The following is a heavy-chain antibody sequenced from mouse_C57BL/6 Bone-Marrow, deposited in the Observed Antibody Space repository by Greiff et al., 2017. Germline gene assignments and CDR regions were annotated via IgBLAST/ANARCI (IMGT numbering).Heavy chain of an antibody. D-gene: IGHD1-1*01. Sequence: EVQRVESGGGLVKPGGSLKLSCAASGFTFSSYAMSWVRQTPEKRLEWVATISDGGSYTYYPDNVKGRFTISRDNAKNNLYLQMSHLKSEDTAMYYCARDLLIYYYGSFAYWGQGTLVTVSA. V-gene: IGHV5-4*01. CDR3: ARDLLIYYYGSFAY. CDR1: GFTFSSYA. CDR2: ISDGGSYT. J-gene: IGHJ3*01.